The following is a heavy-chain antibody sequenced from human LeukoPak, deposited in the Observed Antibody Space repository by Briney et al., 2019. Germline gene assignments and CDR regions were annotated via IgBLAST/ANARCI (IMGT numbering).Heavy chain of an antibody. CDR1: GGSISSYY. D-gene: IGHD3-22*01. V-gene: IGHV4-59*01. CDR2: IYYSGST. Sequence: SETLSLTCTVSGGSISSYYWSWIRQPPGKGLEWIGYIYYSGSTNYNTSLKSRVTISVDTSKNQFSLKLSSVPAADTAVYYCARGSAYYYDSSGYPTFDYWGQGTLVTVSS. CDR3: ARGSAYYYDSSGYPTFDY. J-gene: IGHJ4*02.